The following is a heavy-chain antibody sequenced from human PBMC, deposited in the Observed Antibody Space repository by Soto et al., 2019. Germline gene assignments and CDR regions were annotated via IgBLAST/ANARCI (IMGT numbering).Heavy chain of an antibody. CDR1: GFTFSGSA. V-gene: IGHV3-73*01. Sequence: EVQLVESGGGLVQPGGSLTLSCAASGFTFSGSAMHWVRQASGKGLEWVGRNRSKGNNYATAYGASLKGRFTISRDDSKNTAYLQMNSLNTEDTAVYYCSRQASDFWSGKPQYYMDVWGKGTTVTVSS. J-gene: IGHJ6*03. CDR3: SRQASDFWSGKPQYYMDV. D-gene: IGHD3-3*01. CDR2: NRSKGNNYAT.